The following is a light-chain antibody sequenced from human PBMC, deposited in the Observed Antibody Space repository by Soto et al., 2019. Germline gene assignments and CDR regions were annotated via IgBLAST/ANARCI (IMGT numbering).Light chain of an antibody. V-gene: IGKV2-28*01. CDR1: QSLLHSSGYNY. Sequence: IVLTQSPLSLPVTPGEPASISCRSSQSLLHSSGYNYVDWYLQKPGQSPQLLIYLVSNRASGVPERFSGSGSGTDFTLKISRVEAEDVGHYYCMQALQTPLTFGQGTRLEI. CDR2: LVS. J-gene: IGKJ5*01. CDR3: MQALQTPLT.